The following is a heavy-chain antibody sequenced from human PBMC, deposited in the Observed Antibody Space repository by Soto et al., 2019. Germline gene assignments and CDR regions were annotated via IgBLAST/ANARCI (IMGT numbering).Heavy chain of an antibody. D-gene: IGHD1-26*01. Sequence: SETLSLTCTVSGGSISSYYWSWIRQPPGKGLEWIGYIYYSGGTNYNPSLKSRVTISVDTSKNQFSLKLSSVTAADTAVYYCASRAPLSSGIAHWGQGTLVTVSS. CDR2: IYYSGGT. CDR3: ASRAPLSSGIAH. J-gene: IGHJ4*02. V-gene: IGHV4-59*01. CDR1: GGSISSYY.